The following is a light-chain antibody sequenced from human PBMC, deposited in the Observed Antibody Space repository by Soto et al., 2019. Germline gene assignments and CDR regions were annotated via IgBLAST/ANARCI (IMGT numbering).Light chain of an antibody. CDR1: ESLLNTDGKTY. V-gene: IGKV2D-29*01. CDR2: EVS. Sequence: DIVMTQTPLSLSGIPGQPASISCKSSESLLNTDGKTYLFWYLQRPGQPPQLLIYEVSNRFSGVPDRFSGSGSGTDFTLTISRLEPEDFAVYYCQQYGSSPITFGQGTRLGIK. J-gene: IGKJ5*01. CDR3: QQYGSSPIT.